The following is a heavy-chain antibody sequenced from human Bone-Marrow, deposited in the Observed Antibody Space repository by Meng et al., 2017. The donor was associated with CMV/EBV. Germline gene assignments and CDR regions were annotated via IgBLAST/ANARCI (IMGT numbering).Heavy chain of an antibody. CDR1: GGSISSYY. CDR2: IYYSGST. CDR3: ARWLIAAAGTGWFDP. Sequence: SETLSLTCTVSGGSISSYYWSWIRQPPGKGLEWIGYIYYSGSTNYNPSLKIRVTISVDTSKIQFSLTLSSVTAAATAVYYCARWLIAAAGTGWFDPWGQGTLVTISS. J-gene: IGHJ5*02. V-gene: IGHV4-59*01. D-gene: IGHD6-13*01.